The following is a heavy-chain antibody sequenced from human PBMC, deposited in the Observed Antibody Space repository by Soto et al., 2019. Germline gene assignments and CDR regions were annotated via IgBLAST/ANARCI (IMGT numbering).Heavy chain of an antibody. CDR2: INHSGST. V-gene: IGHV4-34*01. D-gene: IGHD3-16*01. CDR1: GGSFSGYY. CDR3: ARGPNSNDDH. Sequence: QVQLQQWGAGLLKPSETLSLTCAVYGGSFSGYYWSWIRQPPGKGLEWIGEINHSGSTNYTPSLKSRSTISVDTSKNQFSLGVSSVTAADTAVYYCARGPNSNDDHGGPGTLVTVSS. J-gene: IGHJ4*02.